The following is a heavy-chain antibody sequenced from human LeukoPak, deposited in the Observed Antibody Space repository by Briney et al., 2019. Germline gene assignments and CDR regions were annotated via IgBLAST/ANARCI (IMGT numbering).Heavy chain of an antibody. CDR3: ARDRLSAGG. D-gene: IGHD2-15*01. CDR2: INPNSGGT. CDR1: GYAFTSYG. Sequence: ASVKVSCKASGYAFTSYGISWVRHAPGQGLEWMGWINPNSGGTNYAQKFQGRVTMTRDTSISTAYMELSSLKSDDTAVFYCARDRLSAGGWGQGTLVTVSP. V-gene: IGHV1-2*02. J-gene: IGHJ4*02.